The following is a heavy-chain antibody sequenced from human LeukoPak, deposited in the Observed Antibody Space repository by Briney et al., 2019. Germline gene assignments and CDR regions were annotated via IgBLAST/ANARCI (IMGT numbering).Heavy chain of an antibody. CDR1: GGSVSSDTYY. CDR3: ARQRAHVFDI. V-gene: IGHV4-61*01. CDR2: LYYSGGT. Sequence: PSETLSLTCTVSGGSVSSDTYYWSWIRQPPGKGLEYIGYLYYSGGTNYNPSLQSRVTISRDTPKNQFSLELSSVTAADTAMYYCARQRAHVFDIWGQGTMVTVSS. J-gene: IGHJ3*02.